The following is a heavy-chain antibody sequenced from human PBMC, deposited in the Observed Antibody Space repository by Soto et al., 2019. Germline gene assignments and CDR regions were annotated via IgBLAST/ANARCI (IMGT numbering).Heavy chain of an antibody. CDR3: ARDNGYSYGYNLDH. D-gene: IGHD5-18*01. J-gene: IGHJ4*02. CDR2: VNHSGST. V-gene: IGHV4-34*01. Sequence: ASETLSLTCAVYGGSFSGYYWTWIRQPPGTGLEWIGEVNHSGSTNYNPSLKSRVTISVDTSKNQFSLKLTSVTAADTAVYYCARDNGYSYGYNLDHWGQGTLVAVSS. CDR1: GGSFSGYY.